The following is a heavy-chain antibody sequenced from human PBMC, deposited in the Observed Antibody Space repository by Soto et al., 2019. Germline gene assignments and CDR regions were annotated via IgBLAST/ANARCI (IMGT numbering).Heavy chain of an antibody. CDR2: IWYDGTKK. V-gene: IGHV3-33*01. Sequence: GRSLRLSCAASGFSLRTYGMQWLRRAPGKGLEWVAFIWYDGTKKFYANSVKGRSTISKDNSNNILYLQMSGLRAEDTAVYYCARDVVTAVAGSVNWFDPWGQGTLVTVSS. J-gene: IGHJ5*02. D-gene: IGHD6-19*01. CDR3: ARDVVTAVAGSVNWFDP. CDR1: GFSLRTYG.